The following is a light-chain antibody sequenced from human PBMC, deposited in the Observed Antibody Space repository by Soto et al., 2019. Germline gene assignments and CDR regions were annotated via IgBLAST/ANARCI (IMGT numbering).Light chain of an antibody. J-gene: IGKJ5*01. Sequence: EVVLTHSPVTLSLSPGERATLSCRASQSFRGLLAWYQQKPGQAPRLLIYDAYNRATGIPPRFSGSGSGTDFTLTISSLEPEDSAVYYCQQRHRWPITFGQGTRLAI. CDR3: QQRHRWPIT. CDR1: QSFRGL. CDR2: DAY. V-gene: IGKV3-11*01.